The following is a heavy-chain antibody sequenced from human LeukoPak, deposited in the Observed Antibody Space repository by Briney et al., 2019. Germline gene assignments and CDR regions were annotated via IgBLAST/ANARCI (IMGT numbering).Heavy chain of an antibody. CDR1: GFTFSNYG. J-gene: IGHJ4*02. D-gene: IGHD2-2*01. CDR3: AREPPPAAMADYFDY. V-gene: IGHV3-30*03. CDR2: ISYDGTKE. Sequence: GGSLRLSCAASGFTFSNYGMHWVRQAPGKGLEWVAVISYDGTKEYYADSVKGRFTISRDNSKNTLYLQMNSLRSEDTAVYYCAREPPPAAMADYFDYWGQGTLVTVSS.